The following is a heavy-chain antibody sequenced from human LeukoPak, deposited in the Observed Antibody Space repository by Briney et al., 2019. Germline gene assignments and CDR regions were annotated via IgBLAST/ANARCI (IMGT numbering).Heavy chain of an antibody. V-gene: IGHV4-59*08. CDR1: GASVTGTY. D-gene: IGHD5-24*01. Sequence: SETLSLTCSVSGASVTGTYWSWVRQTPGKGLEWIAYTYYGGTTEYDPSLKSRATISVDTSKNHFSLDLRSVTAADTAVYFCARLGLYDGYTHDSWGQGTLVTVSS. J-gene: IGHJ4*02. CDR2: TYYGGTT. CDR3: ARLGLYDGYTHDS.